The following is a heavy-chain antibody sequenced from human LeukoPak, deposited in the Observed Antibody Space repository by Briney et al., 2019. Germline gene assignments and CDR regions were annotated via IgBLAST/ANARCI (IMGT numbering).Heavy chain of an antibody. CDR3: ARDVPSLGR. V-gene: IGHV3-7*01. J-gene: IGHJ4*02. CDR2: IKQDGSEK. CDR1: GFTFSSSW. Sequence: GGSLRLSCAAPGFTFSSSWMTWVPQAPGKGLEWVANIKQDGSEKYYVDSVKGRFTISRDNAKNSLYLQMNSLRAEDTAVYYCARDVPSLGRWGQGTLVTVSS.